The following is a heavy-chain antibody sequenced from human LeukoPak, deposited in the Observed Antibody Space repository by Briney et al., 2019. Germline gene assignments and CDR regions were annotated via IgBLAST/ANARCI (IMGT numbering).Heavy chain of an antibody. V-gene: IGHV3-7*01. J-gene: IGHJ6*02. CDR2: IKRDGSDK. CDR1: GFAFSTSW. Sequence: GGSLRLSCAASGFAFSTSWMTWVRQAPGKGLEWVANIKRDGSDKYYVDSVKGRFTISKDNAKNSLYLQMNSLRAEDTAVYYCARDITIFGVVTSYYGMDVWGQGTTVPVSS. CDR3: ARDITIFGVVTSYYGMDV. D-gene: IGHD3-3*01.